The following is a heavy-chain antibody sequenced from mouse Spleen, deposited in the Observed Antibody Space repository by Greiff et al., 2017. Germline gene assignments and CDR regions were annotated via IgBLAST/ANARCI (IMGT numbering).Heavy chain of an antibody. V-gene: IGHV1-80*01. CDR1: GYAFSSYW. Sequence: QVQLQQSGAELVRPGSSVKISCKASGYAFSSYWMNWVKQRPGQGLEWIGQIYPGDGDINYNGKFKGKVTLTEDKSSSTAYMQLSSLTSDDSAVYFCARHYDYALFPYWGQGTLVTVSA. J-gene: IGHJ3*01. CDR3: ARHYDYALFPY. CDR2: IYPGDGDI. D-gene: IGHD2-4*01.